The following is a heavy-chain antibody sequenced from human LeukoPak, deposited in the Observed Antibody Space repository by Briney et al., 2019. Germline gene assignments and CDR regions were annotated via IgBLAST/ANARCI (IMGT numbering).Heavy chain of an antibody. Sequence: PSETLSLTCAVYGGSFSDYFWGWIRQPPGKGLEWIGEINHSGRTHYNPSLKSRVTISVDTSKNQFSLNLSSVTAADTAVYYCARDVVVVPAAIHCGMDVWGQGTTVTVSS. V-gene: IGHV4-34*01. J-gene: IGHJ6*02. D-gene: IGHD2-2*01. CDR3: ARDVVVVPAAIHCGMDV. CDR2: INHSGRT. CDR1: GGSFSDYF.